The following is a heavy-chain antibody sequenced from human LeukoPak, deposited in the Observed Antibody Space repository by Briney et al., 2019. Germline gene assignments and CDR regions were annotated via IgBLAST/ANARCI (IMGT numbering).Heavy chain of an antibody. J-gene: IGHJ4*02. CDR3: AREGTTAVTPHACFDY. Sequence: SETLSLTCAVYGGSFSGYYWSWIRQPPGKGLEWIGEINHSGSTNYNSSLKSRVTILVDTSKNQASLKLTSVTAADTAVYYCAREGTTAVTPHACFDYWGQGTLVTVSS. CDR1: GGSFSGYY. D-gene: IGHD4-17*01. V-gene: IGHV4-34*01. CDR2: INHSGST.